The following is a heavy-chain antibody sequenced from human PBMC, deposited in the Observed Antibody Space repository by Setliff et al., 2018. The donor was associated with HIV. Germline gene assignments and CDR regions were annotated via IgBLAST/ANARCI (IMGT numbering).Heavy chain of an antibody. D-gene: IGHD6-19*01. J-gene: IGHJ4*02. CDR3: AKEVLEIAVAAS. Sequence: PGGSLRLSCVASGFSVSDYWLIWVGQAPGKGLVWGPTISGSGGNTYYADSVKGRFTISRDTSKNTLYLQMNSLTAEDTAVYYCAKEVLEIAVAASWGQGTLVTVSS. CDR1: GFSVSDYW. CDR2: ISGSGGNT. V-gene: IGHV3-23*01.